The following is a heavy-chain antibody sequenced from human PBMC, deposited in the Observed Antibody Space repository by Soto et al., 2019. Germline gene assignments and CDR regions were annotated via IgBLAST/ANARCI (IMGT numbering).Heavy chain of an antibody. D-gene: IGHD3-22*01. Sequence: SETLSLTCTVSGGSFSGYYWSWIRQPPGKGLEWIGEINHSGSTNYNPSLKSRVTISVDTSKNQFSLKLSSVTAADTAVYYCARDDSSGYSVDYWGQGTLVTVSS. CDR2: INHSGST. J-gene: IGHJ4*02. V-gene: IGHV4-34*01. CDR3: ARDDSSGYSVDY. CDR1: GGSFSGYY.